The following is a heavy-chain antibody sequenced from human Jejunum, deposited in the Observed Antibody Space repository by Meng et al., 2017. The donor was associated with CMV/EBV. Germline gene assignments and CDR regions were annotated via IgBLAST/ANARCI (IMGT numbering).Heavy chain of an antibody. CDR3: ANGNYFFDY. D-gene: IGHD1-1*01. J-gene: IGHJ4*02. CDR2: TYYRSKWYY. V-gene: IGHV6-1*01. Sequence: CAISGDSVSSNSASWSWLRQSPSRGLEWLVRTYYRSKWYYDYAVSVKSRITIDPDTSKNQFSLHLNSVTPDDTAVYYCANGNYFFDYWGQGTLVTVS. CDR1: GDSVSSNSAS.